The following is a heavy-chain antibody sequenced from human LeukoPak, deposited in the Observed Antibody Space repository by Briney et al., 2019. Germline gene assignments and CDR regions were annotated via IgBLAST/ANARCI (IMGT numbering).Heavy chain of an antibody. Sequence: SGKVSCKASGGTFISYAISWVRQAPGQGLEWMGGIIPIFGTANYAQKFQGRVTITADESTSTAYMELSSLRSEDTAVYYCARVGCSSTSCSPNWFDPWGQGTLVTVSS. J-gene: IGHJ5*02. V-gene: IGHV1-69*13. CDR3: ARVGCSSTSCSPNWFDP. CDR1: GGTFISYA. D-gene: IGHD2-2*01. CDR2: IIPIFGTA.